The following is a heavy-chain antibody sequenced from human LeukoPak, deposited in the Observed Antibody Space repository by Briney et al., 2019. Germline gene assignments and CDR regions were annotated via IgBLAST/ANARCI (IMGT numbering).Heavy chain of an antibody. D-gene: IGHD6-19*01. CDR1: GGTFSSYA. CDR2: IIPIFGTA. CDR3: ARALGVAGRGGYYYYYGMDV. Sequence: SVKVSCKASGGTFSSYAISWVRQAPGQGLEWMEGIIPIFGTANYAQKFQGRVTITADESTSTAYMELSSLRSEDTAVYYCARALGVAGRGGYYYYYGMDVWGQGTTVTVSS. V-gene: IGHV1-69*13. J-gene: IGHJ6*02.